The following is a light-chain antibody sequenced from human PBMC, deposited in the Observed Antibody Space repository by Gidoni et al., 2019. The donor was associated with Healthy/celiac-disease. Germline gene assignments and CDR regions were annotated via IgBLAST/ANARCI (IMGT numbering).Light chain of an antibody. V-gene: IGLV3-1*01. J-gene: IGLJ2*01. CDR3: QAWDSSKVV. Sequence: SYEPTQPPSVSVSPGQTASITCSGDKLGDKYACWYQQKPGQSPVMVIYQDSKRPSGIPERFSGSNSGKTATLTISGTQAMDEADYYCQAWDSSKVVFGGGTKLTVL. CDR2: QDS. CDR1: KLGDKY.